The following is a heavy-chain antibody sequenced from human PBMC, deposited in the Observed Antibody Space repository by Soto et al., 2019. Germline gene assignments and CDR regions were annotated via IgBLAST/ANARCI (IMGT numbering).Heavy chain of an antibody. J-gene: IGHJ4*02. Sequence: SETLSLTCAVYGGSFSGYYWSWIRQPPGKGLEWIGEINHSGSTNYNPSLKSRVTISVDTSKNQFSLKLSSVTAADTAVYYCASFSMVYALDYWGQGTLVTVSS. CDR1: GGSFSGYY. D-gene: IGHD2-8*01. V-gene: IGHV4-34*01. CDR3: ASFSMVYALDY. CDR2: INHSGST.